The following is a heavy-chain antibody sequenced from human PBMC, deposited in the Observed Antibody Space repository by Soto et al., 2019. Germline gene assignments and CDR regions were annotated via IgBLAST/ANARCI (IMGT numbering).Heavy chain of an antibody. CDR2: ISYDGSKK. CDR1: GFTFSKYG. Sequence: QVQLVQSGGGVVQPGRSLRLSCETSGFTFSKYGMHWVRQAPGKGLEWVAVISYDGSKKYYADSVKGRFTISRDNSKKTLDLQMNSLRAEDTAVYYCTKGDDNAGDYWGQGTLVTLSS. V-gene: IGHV3-30*18. D-gene: IGHD3-9*01. CDR3: TKGDDNAGDY. J-gene: IGHJ4*02.